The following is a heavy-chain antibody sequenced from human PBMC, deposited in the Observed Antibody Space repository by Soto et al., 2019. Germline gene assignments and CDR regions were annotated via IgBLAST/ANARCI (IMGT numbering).Heavy chain of an antibody. CDR1: GYTFSNYG. V-gene: IGHV1-18*01. J-gene: IGHJ6*02. D-gene: IGHD5-18*01. Sequence: QVQLVQSGAEVKKPGASVKVSCKASGYTFSNYGISWVRQGPGQGLEWMGWISGYNGNTHYEEKVQDRIKMTTDTSTSTKYLELRRLRSDDTAVYFCARDPGFGFGYSYAFAMDVWGQGTTVTVSS. CDR2: ISGYNGNT. CDR3: ARDPGFGFGYSYAFAMDV.